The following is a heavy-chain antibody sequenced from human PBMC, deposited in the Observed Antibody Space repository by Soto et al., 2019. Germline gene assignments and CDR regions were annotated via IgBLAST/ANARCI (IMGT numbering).Heavy chain of an antibody. CDR1: GFTFSIYA. Sequence: GGSLRLSCAASGFTFSIYAMNWVRLAPGKGLEWVSALSASGDNTYYADSVKGRFTISRDNSKNTLYLQMNSLRAEDTAVYYCAKAGSHSYSDCWGQGTLVTVSS. CDR2: LSASGDNT. CDR3: AKAGSHSYSDC. J-gene: IGHJ4*02. D-gene: IGHD1-1*01. V-gene: IGHV3-23*01.